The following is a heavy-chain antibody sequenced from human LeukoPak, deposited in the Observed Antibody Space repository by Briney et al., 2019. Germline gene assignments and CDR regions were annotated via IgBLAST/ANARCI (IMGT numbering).Heavy chain of an antibody. V-gene: IGHV4-59*01. J-gene: IGHJ4*02. CDR1: GGSISGYY. CDR3: ARLYSSSLGRVFDY. Sequence: PSETLSLTCTVSGGSISGYYWSWIRQPPGKGLEWIGYIYYSGSTNYSPSLKSRVTISVDTSKNQFSLKLSSVTAADTAVYYCARLYSSSLGRVFDYWGQGTLVTVSS. D-gene: IGHD6-13*01. CDR2: IYYSGST.